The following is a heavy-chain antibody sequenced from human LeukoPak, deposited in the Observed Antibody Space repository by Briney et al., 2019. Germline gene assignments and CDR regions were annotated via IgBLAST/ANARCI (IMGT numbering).Heavy chain of an antibody. CDR2: ISSSSSTI. J-gene: IGHJ6*04. CDR1: GFTFSSYS. Sequence: GGSLRLSCAASGFTFSSYSMNWVRQAPGKGLEWVSYISSSSSTIYYADSVKGRFTISRDNAKNSLYLQMNSLGAEDTAVYYCARDSNFLDVWGKGTTVTVSS. D-gene: IGHD3-3*01. CDR3: ARDSNFLDV. V-gene: IGHV3-48*01.